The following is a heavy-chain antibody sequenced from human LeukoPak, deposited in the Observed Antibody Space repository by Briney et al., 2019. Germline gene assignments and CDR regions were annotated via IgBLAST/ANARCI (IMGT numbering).Heavy chain of an antibody. CDR1: GFTISSNY. V-gene: IGHV3-53*01. D-gene: IGHD7-27*01. CDR3: VRGLSGVSSWYFDL. CDR2: LHSGGHT. Sequence: GGSLRLSCSASGFTISSNYLSWVRQAPGKGLVWISALHSGGHTFYADSVRGRFTISRDISKNTLYLQMNDLGAEDTALYYCVRGLSGVSSWYFDLWGRGTLVSVSS. J-gene: IGHJ2*01.